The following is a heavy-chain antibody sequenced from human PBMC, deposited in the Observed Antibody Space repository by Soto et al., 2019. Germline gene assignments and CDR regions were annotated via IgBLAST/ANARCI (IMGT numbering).Heavy chain of an antibody. D-gene: IGHD3-22*01. CDR2: ISYDGSNK. CDR1: GFTFSSYG. V-gene: IGHV3-30*18. J-gene: IGHJ4*02. Sequence: PGGSLRLSCAASGFTFSSYGMHWVRQAPGKGLEWVAVISYDGSNKYYADSVKGRFAISRDNSKNTLYLQMNSLRAEDTAVYYCAKGRRVFVVVITPVDYWGQGTLVTV. CDR3: AKGRRVFVVVITPVDY.